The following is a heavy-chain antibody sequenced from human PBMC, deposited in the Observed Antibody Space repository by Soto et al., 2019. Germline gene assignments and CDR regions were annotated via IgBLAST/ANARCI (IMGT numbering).Heavy chain of an antibody. D-gene: IGHD5-18*01. J-gene: IGHJ5*02. Sequence: SETLSLTCTVSGGSISSSSYFWGWIRQPPGKGLEWIGSIYYSGGTYYNPSLKSRVTISVDASKNQFSLKLSSVTAADTAVYFCARQGIHLWSPYNWFDPWGLGTLVTVSS. V-gene: IGHV4-39*01. CDR2: IYYSGGT. CDR1: GGSISSSSYF. CDR3: ARQGIHLWSPYNWFDP.